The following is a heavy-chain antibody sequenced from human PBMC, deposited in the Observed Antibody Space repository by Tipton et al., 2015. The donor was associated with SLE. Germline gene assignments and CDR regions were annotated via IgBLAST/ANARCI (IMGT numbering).Heavy chain of an antibody. CDR3: ARGIAVAGTFDY. CDR2: IYTSGST. J-gene: IGHJ4*02. V-gene: IGHV4-39*01. CDR1: GGSISSSSYY. D-gene: IGHD6-19*01. Sequence: TLSLTCTVSGGSISSSSYYWGWIRQPSGKGLEWIGYIYTSGSTNYNPSLKSRVTISVDTSKNQFSLKLSSVTAADTAVYYCARGIAVAGTFDYWGQGTLVTVSS.